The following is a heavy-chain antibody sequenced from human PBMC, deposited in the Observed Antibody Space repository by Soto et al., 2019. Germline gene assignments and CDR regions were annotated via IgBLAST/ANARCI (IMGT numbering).Heavy chain of an antibody. D-gene: IGHD3-22*01. J-gene: IGHJ4*02. CDR2: INHSGST. CDR3: ARGQTYYYDSSGYWIFDY. CDR1: GGSFSGYY. Sequence: PSETLSLTCAVYGGSFSGYYWSWIRQPPGKGLEWIGEINHSGSTNYNPSLKSRVTISVDTSKNQFSLKLSSVTAADTAVYYCARGQTYYYDSSGYWIFDYWGQGTLVTVS. V-gene: IGHV4-34*01.